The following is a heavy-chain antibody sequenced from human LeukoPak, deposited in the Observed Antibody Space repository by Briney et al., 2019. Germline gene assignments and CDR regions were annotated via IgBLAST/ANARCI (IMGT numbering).Heavy chain of an antibody. Sequence: PSETLSLTCTVSGGSISSYYWNWIRQPPGKGPEWLGYAFYNGATNYNPSLQSRITMSVDTSKNQFSLNLSSVTAADTAVYSCARGGPGSGRYFYMDVWGRGTTVTVSS. D-gene: IGHD1-14*01. CDR2: AFYNGAT. CDR3: ARGGPGSGRYFYMDV. CDR1: GGSISSYY. J-gene: IGHJ6*03. V-gene: IGHV4-59*01.